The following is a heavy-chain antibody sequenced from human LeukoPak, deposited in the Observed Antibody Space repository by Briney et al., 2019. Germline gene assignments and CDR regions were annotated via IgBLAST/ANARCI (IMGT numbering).Heavy chain of an antibody. D-gene: IGHD2-15*01. CDR1: GFTFISYG. Sequence: SLRRSCAAAGFTFISYGMHWVRQAPGKGLEWVAVISYDGSNKYYADSVKGRFTISRDNSKNTLYLQMNSLRAEDTAVYYCAKGGDIVVVVAAQVGSNFDYWGQGTLVTVSS. CDR3: AKGGDIVVVVAAQVGSNFDY. V-gene: IGHV3-30*18. J-gene: IGHJ4*02. CDR2: ISYDGSNK.